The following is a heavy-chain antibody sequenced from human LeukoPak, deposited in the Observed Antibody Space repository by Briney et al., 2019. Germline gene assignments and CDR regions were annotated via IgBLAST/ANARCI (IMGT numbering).Heavy chain of an antibody. CDR3: AKDLNRDGFY. V-gene: IGHV3-30*02. J-gene: IGHJ4*02. CDR2: IRYDGSNK. CDR1: EFAFSNYW. Sequence: GGSLRLSCAASEFAFSNYWRSWVRQAPGKGLEWVAFIRYDGSNKYYADSVKGRFTTSRYNSKNTLYLQMNSLRAEDTAVYYCAKDLNRDGFYWGQGTLVTVSS. D-gene: IGHD5-24*01.